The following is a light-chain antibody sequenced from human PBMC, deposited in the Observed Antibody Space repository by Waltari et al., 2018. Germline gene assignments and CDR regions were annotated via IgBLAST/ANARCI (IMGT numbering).Light chain of an antibody. CDR1: QSLVYSDGNTY. V-gene: IGKV2-30*01. Sequence: DVVMTQSPLSLPVTLGQPASISCRSSQSLVYSDGNTYLNWFQQRPGQSPRRLMYKVSNRDSGVPDRFSGGGSGTDFTLKISRVEAEDVGVDYCMQGTHWPWTFGQGTKLEIK. CDR2: KVS. J-gene: IGKJ2*02. CDR3: MQGTHWPWT.